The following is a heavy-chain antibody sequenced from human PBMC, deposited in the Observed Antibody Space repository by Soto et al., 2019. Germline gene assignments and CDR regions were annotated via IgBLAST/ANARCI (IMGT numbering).Heavy chain of an antibody. Sequence: QVQLQESGPGLVKPSETLSLTCTVSGVSITSYYWSWIRQPPGKGLEWVGYIYYGGSTRYNPSLESRVTISIDTSKSQFSMKMTSVTAADTAMYYCARESGSDDPLDYWGQGTLVTVSS. J-gene: IGHJ4*02. CDR2: IYYGGST. CDR1: GVSITSYY. D-gene: IGHD1-26*01. CDR3: ARESGSDDPLDY. V-gene: IGHV4-59*01.